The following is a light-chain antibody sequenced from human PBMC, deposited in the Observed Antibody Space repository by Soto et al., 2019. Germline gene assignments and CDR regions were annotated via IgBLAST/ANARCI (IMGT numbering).Light chain of an antibody. J-gene: IGKJ4*01. CDR1: QGISTS. Sequence: DIPMTQSPSSVSASVGDRVTITCRASQGISTSLAWYQHKPGKAPKLLIYAASNLQSGVPSRFSGSGSGTDFTLTISSLQPEDFATYFCQRTNSYPVAFGGGTKVEI. V-gene: IGKV1-12*01. CDR2: AAS. CDR3: QRTNSYPVA.